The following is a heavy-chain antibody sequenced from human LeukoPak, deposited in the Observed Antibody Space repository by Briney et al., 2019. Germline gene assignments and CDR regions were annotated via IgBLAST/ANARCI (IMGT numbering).Heavy chain of an antibody. J-gene: IGHJ4*02. Sequence: GGSLRLSCAASGFTFSNAWMSWVRQAPGKGLEWVGCNKRKIDGGTTDYAAPVKGRFTISRDDSKNTLFLQMNSLKTEDTAVYYCTTVTFCGGESSCVFDYWGQGTLVTVSS. V-gene: IGHV3-15*01. CDR3: TTVTFCGGESSCVFDY. CDR2: NKRKIDGGTT. CDR1: GFTFSNAW. D-gene: IGHD2-21*01.